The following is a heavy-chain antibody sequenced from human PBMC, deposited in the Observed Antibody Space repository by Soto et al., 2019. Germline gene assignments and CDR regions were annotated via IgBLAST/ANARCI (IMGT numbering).Heavy chain of an antibody. CDR2: ISSSGSTI. V-gene: IGHV3-48*03. CDR3: ARLTYYYDSSGYSDY. Sequence: EVQLVESGGGLVQPGGSLRLSCAASGFTFSSYEMNWVRQAPGKGLEWVSYISSSGSTIYYADSVKGRFTISRDNAKNSLYLQMNSLRAEDTAVYYCARLTYYYDSSGYSDYWGQGTLVTVSS. J-gene: IGHJ4*02. CDR1: GFTFSSYE. D-gene: IGHD3-22*01.